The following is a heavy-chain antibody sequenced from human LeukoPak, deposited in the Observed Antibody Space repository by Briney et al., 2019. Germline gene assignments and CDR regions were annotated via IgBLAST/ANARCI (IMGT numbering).Heavy chain of an antibody. CDR3: VRDDYLSY. Sequence: PGGSLRLSCAASGFAISNFWMHWVRQAPGKGLMWVARIRYDGGVTMYADSVKGRFIISRDNAKNTLYLQMDSLRVEDTAVYYCVRDDYLSYWGQGALVTVSS. V-gene: IGHV3-74*03. J-gene: IGHJ4*02. D-gene: IGHD4-11*01. CDR2: IRYDGGVT. CDR1: GFAISNFW.